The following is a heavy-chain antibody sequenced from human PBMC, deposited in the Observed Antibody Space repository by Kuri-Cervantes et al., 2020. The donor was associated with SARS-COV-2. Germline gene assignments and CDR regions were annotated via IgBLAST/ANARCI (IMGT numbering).Heavy chain of an antibody. Sequence: GSLRLSCAVYGGSFSGYYWSWIRQPPGKGLEWIGEINHSGSTNYNPSLKSRVTISVDTSKNQFSLKLSSVTAADTAVYYCARLLNTGHDAFDIWGQGTMVTVSS. CDR3: ARLLNTGHDAFDI. V-gene: IGHV4-34*01. D-gene: IGHD1-14*01. J-gene: IGHJ3*02. CDR1: GGSFSGYY. CDR2: INHSGST.